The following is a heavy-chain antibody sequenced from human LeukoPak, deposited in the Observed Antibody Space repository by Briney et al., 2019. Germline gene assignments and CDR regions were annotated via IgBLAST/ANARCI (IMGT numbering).Heavy chain of an antibody. J-gene: IGHJ4*02. CDR1: GFTFSSYA. D-gene: IGHD4-11*01. CDR2: ISGSGGST. CDR3: AKAPRYSNNFDY. V-gene: IGHV3-23*01. Sequence: GGSLRLSCAASGFTFSSYAMSWVRQAPGKGLEWVSAISGSGGSTYYADSVKGRFTISRDNSKNTLYLQMNGLRAEDTAVYYCAKAPRYSNNFDYWGQGTLVTVSS.